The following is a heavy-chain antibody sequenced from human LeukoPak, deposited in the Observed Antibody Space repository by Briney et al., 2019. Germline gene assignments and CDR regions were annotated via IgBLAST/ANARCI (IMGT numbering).Heavy chain of an antibody. CDR3: ARRNPYYDILTGYQKVFDY. J-gene: IGHJ4*02. Sequence: SETLSLTCTVSGGSISSYYWSWIRQPPGKGLEWIGYIYYSGSTKYNPSLKSRVTISVDTSKNQFSLKLSSVTAADTAVYYCARRNPYYDILTGYQKVFDYWGQGTLVTVSS. V-gene: IGHV4-59*12. D-gene: IGHD3-9*01. CDR2: IYYSGST. CDR1: GGSISSYY.